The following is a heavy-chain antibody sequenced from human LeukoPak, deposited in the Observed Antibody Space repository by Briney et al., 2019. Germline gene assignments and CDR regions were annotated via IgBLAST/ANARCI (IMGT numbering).Heavy chain of an antibody. CDR3: AKDRLFWDIVVVVAATPEAY. CDR1: GFTFSSYA. V-gene: IGHV3-23*01. J-gene: IGHJ4*02. CDR2: ISGSDGST. D-gene: IGHD2-15*01. Sequence: GGSLRLSCAASGFTFSSYAMSWVRQAPGKGLEWVSAISGSDGSTYYADSVKGRFTISRDNSKNTLYLQMNSLRAEDTAVYYCAKDRLFWDIVVVVAATPEAYWGQGTLVTVSS.